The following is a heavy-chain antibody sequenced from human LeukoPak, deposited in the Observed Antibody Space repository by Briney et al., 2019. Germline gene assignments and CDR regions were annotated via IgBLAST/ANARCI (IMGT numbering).Heavy chain of an antibody. CDR2: IYYSGST. CDR3: ARQHHGGIVVVPAAFDP. J-gene: IGHJ5*02. D-gene: IGHD2-2*01. CDR1: GGSISSGGYY. V-gene: IGHV4-39*01. Sequence: SQTLSHTCTVSGGSISSGGYYWGWIRQPPGKGLEWIGSIYYSGSTYYNPSLKSRVTISVDTSRNQFSLKLSSVTAADTAVYYCARQHHGGIVVVPAAFDPWGQGTLVTVSS.